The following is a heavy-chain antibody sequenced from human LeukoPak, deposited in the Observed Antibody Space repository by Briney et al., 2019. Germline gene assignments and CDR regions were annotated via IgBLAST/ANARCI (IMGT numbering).Heavy chain of an antibody. CDR1: GITFSTYS. V-gene: IGHV3-21*04. CDR3: ARPTIAAAGNFEC. D-gene: IGHD6-13*01. Sequence: PGGSLRLSCAASGITFSTYSMNWVRQAPGKGLEWVSYISSTNNYLYYADSVKCRFTISRDNAKNSLYLQVNSLRAEDTAVYYCARPTIAAAGNFECWGQGTLVTVSS. J-gene: IGHJ4*02. CDR2: ISSTNNYL.